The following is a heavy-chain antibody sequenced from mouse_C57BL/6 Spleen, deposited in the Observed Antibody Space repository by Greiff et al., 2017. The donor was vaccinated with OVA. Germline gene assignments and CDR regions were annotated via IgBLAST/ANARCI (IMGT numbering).Heavy chain of an antibody. D-gene: IGHD1-1*01. CDR3: ARCYGSSHWYFDV. J-gene: IGHJ1*03. CDR2: IYPGSGST. CDR1: GYTFTSYW. Sequence: VQLQQPGAELVKPGASVKMSCKASGYTFTSYWITWVKQRPGQGLEWIGDIYPGSGSTNYNEKFKSKATLTIDTSSSTAYMQLSSLTSEDSAVYYCARCYGSSHWYFDVWGTGTTVTVSS. V-gene: IGHV1-55*01.